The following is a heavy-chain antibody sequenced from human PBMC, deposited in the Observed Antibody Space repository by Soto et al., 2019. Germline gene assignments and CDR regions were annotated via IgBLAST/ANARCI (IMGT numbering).Heavy chain of an antibody. J-gene: IGHJ6*02. D-gene: IGHD6-19*01. CDR1: GGSISSSDW. CDR3: AGGRIPGYTSGWAQGDMDV. Sequence: QVQLQESGPGLVKPSGTLSLTCAVSGGSISSSDWWCWVRHPPGKELQWIGAIYHSGNTHYNPSLKSLVTITVDKSNNLFSVKLTTVTDADTAVYYCAGGRIPGYTSGWAQGDMDVWGQGTTVTVSS. CDR2: IYHSGNT. V-gene: IGHV4-4*02.